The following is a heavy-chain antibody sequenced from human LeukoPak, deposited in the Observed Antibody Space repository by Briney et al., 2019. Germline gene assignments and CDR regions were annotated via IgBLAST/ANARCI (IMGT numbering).Heavy chain of an antibody. Sequence: GGSLRLSCAASGFTFSSYAMSWARQAPGKGLEWVSAISGSGGSTYYADSVKGRFTISRDNSKNTLYLQMNSLRAEDTAVYYCAKAGCSGGSCYLDYWGQGTLVTVSS. CDR1: GFTFSSYA. J-gene: IGHJ4*02. CDR3: AKAGCSGGSCYLDY. V-gene: IGHV3-23*01. CDR2: ISGSGGST. D-gene: IGHD2-15*01.